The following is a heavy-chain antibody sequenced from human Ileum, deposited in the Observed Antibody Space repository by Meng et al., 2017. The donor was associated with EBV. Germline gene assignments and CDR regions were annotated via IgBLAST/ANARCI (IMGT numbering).Heavy chain of an antibody. CDR2: IYNRGST. CDR1: GASISSSNYY. Sequence: QVHPEEARPGLVKPSQTLSLTCTVSGASISSSNYYWSWIRQPPGKGLEWSGHIYNRGSTYYNPSLKSRITISVDTSKTQFSLKLSSVTAAETAVYYCARGQKGYFDLWGRGTLVTVFS. V-gene: IGHV4-30-4*01. J-gene: IGHJ2*01. CDR3: ARGQKGYFDL.